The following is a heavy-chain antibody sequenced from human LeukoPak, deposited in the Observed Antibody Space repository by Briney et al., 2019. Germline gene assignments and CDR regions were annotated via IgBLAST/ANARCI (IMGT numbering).Heavy chain of an antibody. CDR1: GFTFSSYW. D-gene: IGHD6-13*01. CDR2: IKQDGSEK. J-gene: IGHJ4*02. CDR3: ARTPIAAAGKGIWYFDY. V-gene: IGHV3-7*03. Sequence: GGSLRLSCAASGFTFSSYWMSWVRQAPGKGLEWVANIKQDGSEKYYVDSVKGRFTISRDNAKNSPYLQMNSLRAEDTAVYYCARTPIAAAGKGIWYFDYWGQGTLVTVSS.